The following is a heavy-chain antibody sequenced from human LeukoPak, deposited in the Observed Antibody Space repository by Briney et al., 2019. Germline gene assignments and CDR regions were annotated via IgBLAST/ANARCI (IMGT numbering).Heavy chain of an antibody. CDR2: IYYSGST. J-gene: IGHJ2*01. V-gene: IGHV4-59*08. CDR3: ARRTAGWYFDL. Sequence: PSETLSLTCTVSGGSISSYYWSWIRQPPGKGLEWIGYIYYSGSTNYNPSLKSRVTISVDTSKNQFSRQLSSVTAADTAVYYCARRTAGWYFDLWGRGTLVTVSS. CDR1: GGSISSYY. D-gene: IGHD2-21*02.